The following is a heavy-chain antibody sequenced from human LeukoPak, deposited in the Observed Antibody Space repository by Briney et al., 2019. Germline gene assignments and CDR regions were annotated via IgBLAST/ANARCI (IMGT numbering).Heavy chain of an antibody. J-gene: IGHJ4*02. CDR2: INTSGDKT. Sequence: GGSLRLSCSGSGFTFSAYAIHWVRQAPGKGPEYVSLINTSGDKTYYADSVKGRFTISRDNSKNTVSLQMSSLRAEDTAMYYCVKDLYKGDTSTWYYFDYWGQGTLVTVFS. CDR1: GFTFSAYA. CDR3: VKDLYKGDTSTWYYFDY. V-gene: IGHV3-64D*06. D-gene: IGHD6-13*01.